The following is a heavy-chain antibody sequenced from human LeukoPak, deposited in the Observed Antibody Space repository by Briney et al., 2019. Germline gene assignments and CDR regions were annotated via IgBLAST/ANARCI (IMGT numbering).Heavy chain of an antibody. CDR3: ARDTYDSSGYYNYYYYGMDV. Sequence: GGSLRLSCAASGFTFSSYSMNWVRQAPGKGLEWVSSISSSSYIYYADSVKGRFTISRDNAKNSLYLQMNSLRAEDTAVYYCARDTYDSSGYYNYYYYGMDVWGQGTTVTVSS. D-gene: IGHD3-22*01. J-gene: IGHJ6*02. V-gene: IGHV3-21*01. CDR1: GFTFSSYS. CDR2: ISSSSYI.